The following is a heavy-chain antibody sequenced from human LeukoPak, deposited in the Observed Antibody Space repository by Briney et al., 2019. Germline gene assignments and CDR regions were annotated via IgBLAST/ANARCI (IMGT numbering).Heavy chain of an antibody. CDR1: GGSMSSYY. J-gene: IGHJ6*03. V-gene: IGHV4-59*01. D-gene: IGHD5-18*01. Sequence: PSETLSLTCTVSGGSMSSYYWSWIRQPPGKGLEWIGYIYYSGSTNYNPSLKSRVTISVDTSKNQFSLKLSSVTAADTAVYYCARDLGYSYPADYYYMDVWGKGTTVTVSS. CDR3: ARDLGYSYPADYYYMDV. CDR2: IYYSGST.